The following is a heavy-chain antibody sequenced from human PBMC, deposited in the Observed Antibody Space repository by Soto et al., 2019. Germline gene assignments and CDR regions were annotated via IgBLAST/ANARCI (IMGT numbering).Heavy chain of an antibody. D-gene: IGHD6-19*01. V-gene: IGHV3-33*01. CDR3: ARFIAVAGTFDY. J-gene: IGHJ4*02. CDR1: GFTFSSYG. CDR2: IWYDGSNK. Sequence: PGGSLRLSCAASGFTFSSYGMHWVRQAPGKGLEWVAVIWYDGSNKYYADSVKGRFTISRDNSKNTLYLQMNSLRAEDTAVYYCARFIAVAGTFDYWGQGTLVTVSS.